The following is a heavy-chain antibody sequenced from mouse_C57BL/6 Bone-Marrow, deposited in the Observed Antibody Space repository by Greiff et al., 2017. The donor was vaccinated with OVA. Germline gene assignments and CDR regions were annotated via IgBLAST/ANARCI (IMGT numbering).Heavy chain of an antibody. J-gene: IGHJ4*01. D-gene: IGHD1-1*01. V-gene: IGHV1-15*01. Sequence: VQLQQSGAELVRPGASVTLSCKASGYTFTDYEMHWVKQTPVHGLEWIGAIDPETGGTAYNQKFKGKAILTADKSSSTAYMELRSLTSEDSAVYYCTNYGSSYGGFYYYAMDYWGQGTSVTVSS. CDR2: IDPETGGT. CDR1: GYTFTDYE. CDR3: TNYGSSYGGFYYYAMDY.